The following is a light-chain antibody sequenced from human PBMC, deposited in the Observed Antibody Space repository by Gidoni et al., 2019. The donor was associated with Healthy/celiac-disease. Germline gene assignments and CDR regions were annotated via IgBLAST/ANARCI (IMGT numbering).Light chain of an antibody. Sequence: PGTLSLSPGERATLSSRASQSVSSSYLAWYQQKPGQAPRLLIYGASSRATGIPDRFSGSGSGTDFTLTISRLEPEDFAVYYCQQYGSSQYTFGQGTKLEIK. CDR2: GAS. J-gene: IGKJ2*01. V-gene: IGKV3-20*01. CDR1: QSVSSSY. CDR3: QQYGSSQYT.